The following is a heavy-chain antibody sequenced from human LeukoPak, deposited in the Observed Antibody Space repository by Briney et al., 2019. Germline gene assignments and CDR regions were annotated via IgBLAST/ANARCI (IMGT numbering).Heavy chain of an antibody. CDR2: ISAYNGNT. D-gene: IGHD4-17*01. J-gene: IGHJ5*02. Sequence: GASVKVSCKASGYTFTSYGISWVRQAPGQGLEWMGWISAYNGNTNYAQKLQGRVTMTTDTSTSTAYMELRSLRSDDTAVYYCARDIYGEEYNWFDPWGQGTLVTVSS. CDR1: GYTFTSYG. V-gene: IGHV1-18*01. CDR3: ARDIYGEEYNWFDP.